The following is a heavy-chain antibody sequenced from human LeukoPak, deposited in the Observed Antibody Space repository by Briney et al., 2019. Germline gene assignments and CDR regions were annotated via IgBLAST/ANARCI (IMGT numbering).Heavy chain of an antibody. D-gene: IGHD5-18*01. CDR2: IESKTDGGTT. CDR1: GFTFSNAW. J-gene: IGHJ4*02. Sequence: GGSLRLSCAASGFTFSNAWMTWVRQAPGKGLEWVGRIESKTDGGTTDYAAPVKGRFTISRDDSKHTLYLQMNSLKTEDTAVYYCTTDRVQLWLQGGATGGTDYFDYWGQGTLVTVSS. CDR3: TTDRVQLWLQGGATGGTDYFDY. V-gene: IGHV3-15*04.